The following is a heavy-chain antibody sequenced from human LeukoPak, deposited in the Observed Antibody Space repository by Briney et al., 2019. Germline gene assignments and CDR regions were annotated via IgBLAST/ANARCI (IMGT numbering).Heavy chain of an antibody. CDR1: GGTFSSYA. D-gene: IGHD5-24*01. Sequence: ASVKVSCKASGGTFSSYAISWVRLAPGQGLEWMGGIIPIFGTANYAQKFQGRVTITADESTSTAYMELSSLRSEDTAVYYCARYGSRDGDYYYYGMDVWGKGTTVTVSS. CDR2: IIPIFGTA. J-gene: IGHJ6*04. CDR3: ARYGSRDGDYYYYGMDV. V-gene: IGHV1-69*01.